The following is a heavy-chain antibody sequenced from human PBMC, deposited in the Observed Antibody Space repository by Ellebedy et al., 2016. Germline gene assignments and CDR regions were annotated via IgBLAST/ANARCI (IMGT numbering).Heavy chain of an antibody. D-gene: IGHD1-26*01. Sequence: SQTLSLTCAISGDSVSSNSGAWNWIRQSPSRGLEWLGRTYCRSKWYNDYAVSVESRITINPDTSKNQFSLQLNSVTAEDTAVYYCARELAATTFDCWGQGILVAVSS. CDR3: ARELAATTFDC. CDR1: GDSVSSNSGA. V-gene: IGHV6-1*01. CDR2: TYCRSKWYN. J-gene: IGHJ4*02.